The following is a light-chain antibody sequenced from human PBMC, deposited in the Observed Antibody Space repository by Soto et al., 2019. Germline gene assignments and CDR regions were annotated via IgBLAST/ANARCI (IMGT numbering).Light chain of an antibody. J-gene: IGKJ5*01. Sequence: IVLMQSPGTLSLSPGERATLSCRASRSLSSDYLAWYQQKPGQAPRLLFYHASRRATGTPDRFSGSGSGTKFTLTISSLQSEDIAVYYCHQYKNWPPITFGQGTRLEIK. CDR1: RSLSSDY. V-gene: IGKV3D-20*02. CDR3: HQYKNWPPIT. CDR2: HAS.